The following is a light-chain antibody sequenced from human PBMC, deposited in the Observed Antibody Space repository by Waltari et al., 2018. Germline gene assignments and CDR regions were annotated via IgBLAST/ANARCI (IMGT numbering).Light chain of an antibody. V-gene: IGKV3-20*01. Sequence: EIVLTPSPGTLSLSPVERAILSCRASQSVGRSLSWYQQKNGQAPRLLIYDASTRATGIPDMFSGGGSGTDFSLTISRLEPEDFAVYYCQMYVRLPATFGQGTKVEI. CDR2: DAS. J-gene: IGKJ1*01. CDR3: QMYVRLPAT. CDR1: QSVGRS.